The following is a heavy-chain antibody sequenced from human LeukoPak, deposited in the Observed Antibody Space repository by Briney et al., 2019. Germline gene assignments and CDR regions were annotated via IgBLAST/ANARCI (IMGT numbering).Heavy chain of an antibody. CDR1: GYSFTGYY. CDR2: INPDGDVT. CDR3: ARDPGVRGVIFYMDV. V-gene: IGHV1-2*02. Sequence: GASVKVSCTASGYSFTGYYIHWVRQAPGQGLEWMGWINPDGDVTKSAQKFQGRVTMTSDTSISTAFMELSSLRSDDAALYYCARDPGVRGVIFYMDVWGKGTTVTISS. D-gene: IGHD3-10*01. J-gene: IGHJ6*03.